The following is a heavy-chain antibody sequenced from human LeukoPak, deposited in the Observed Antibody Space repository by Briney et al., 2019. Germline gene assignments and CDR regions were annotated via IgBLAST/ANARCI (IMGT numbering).Heavy chain of an antibody. V-gene: IGHV1-46*01. CDR3: ARVGTTVPSDY. D-gene: IGHD4-17*01. CDR1: GYTFTSYH. J-gene: IGHJ4*02. CDR2: INPSGGST. Sequence: ASVKVSCKASGYTFTSYHMHWVRQAPGQGLEWMGIINPSGGSTTYAQKFQGRVTMTRDTSTSTVYMELSSLRSEDTAVYYCARVGTTVPSDYWGQGTLVTVSS.